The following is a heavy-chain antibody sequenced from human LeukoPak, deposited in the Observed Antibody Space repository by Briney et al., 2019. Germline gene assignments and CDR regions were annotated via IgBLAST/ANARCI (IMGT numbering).Heavy chain of an antibody. Sequence: SQTLSLTCAISGDSVSSNIAAWNWIGQSPSRGLEWLGRTYYRSTWFTDYAVSVKSRITINPDTSNNDFSLQLNSVTPEDTAVYYCAREGFGVLDYWGQGTLVTVSS. J-gene: IGHJ4*02. CDR2: TYYRSTWFT. V-gene: IGHV6-1*01. CDR3: AREGFGVLDY. CDR1: GDSVSSNIAA. D-gene: IGHD3-16*01.